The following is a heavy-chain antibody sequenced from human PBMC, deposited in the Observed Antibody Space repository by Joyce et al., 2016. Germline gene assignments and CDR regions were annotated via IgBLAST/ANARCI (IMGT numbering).Heavy chain of an antibody. CDR2: IIPIFDTA. V-gene: IGHV1-69*01. D-gene: IGHD4-11*01. J-gene: IGHJ5*02. CDR1: GGTFSNYA. Sequence: QVQLVQSGAEVKKPGSSVKVSCKASGGTFSNYAINWVRQAPGQGLELMRGIIPIFDTANYAQKFQGRVTITADESTSTAYMELSSLRSEDTAVYYCARAGRSYSYYEGPWFDPWGQGTLVTVSS. CDR3: ARAGRSYSYYEGPWFDP.